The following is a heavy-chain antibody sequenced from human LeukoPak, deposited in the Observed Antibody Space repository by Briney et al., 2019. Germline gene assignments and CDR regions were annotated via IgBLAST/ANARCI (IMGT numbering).Heavy chain of an antibody. J-gene: IGHJ4*02. V-gene: IGHV3-21*01. CDR3: ARDAPRGLEPPAFDY. CDR1: GFTFSSYS. CDR2: ISSSSSYI. D-gene: IGHD1-14*01. Sequence: PGGSLRLSCAASGFTFSSYSMNWVRQAPGKGLEWVSSISSSSSYIYYADSVKGRFTISRDNAKNSLYLQMNSLRAEDTAVYYCARDAPRGLEPPAFDYWGQGTLVTVSS.